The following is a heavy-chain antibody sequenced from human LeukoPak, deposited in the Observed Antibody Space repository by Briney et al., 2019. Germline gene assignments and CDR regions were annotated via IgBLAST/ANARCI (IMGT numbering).Heavy chain of an antibody. Sequence: ASEKVSCKASGYTFTSYDINWVRQATGQGLEWMGWMNPNSGNTGYAQKFQGRVTMTRNTSISTAYMELSSLRSEDTAVYYCARNFQPYWYFDLWGRGTLVTVSS. CDR1: GYTFTSYD. V-gene: IGHV1-8*01. CDR3: ARNFQPYWYFDL. J-gene: IGHJ2*01. CDR2: MNPNSGNT.